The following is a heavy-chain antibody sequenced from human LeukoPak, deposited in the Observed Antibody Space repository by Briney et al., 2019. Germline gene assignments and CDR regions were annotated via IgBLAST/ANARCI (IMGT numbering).Heavy chain of an antibody. V-gene: IGHV4-39*07. CDR3: AGRPGIAAAGTSH. CDR2: IYYSGST. CDR1: GGSISSSSYY. J-gene: IGHJ4*02. D-gene: IGHD6-13*01. Sequence: SETLSLTCTVSGGSISSSSYYWSWIRQPPGKGLEWIGSIYYSGSTYYNPSLKSRVTISVDTSKNQFSLKLSSVTAADTAVYYCAGRPGIAAAGTSHWGQGTLVTVSS.